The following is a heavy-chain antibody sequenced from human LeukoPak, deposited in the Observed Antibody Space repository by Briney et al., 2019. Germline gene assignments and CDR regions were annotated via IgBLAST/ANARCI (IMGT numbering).Heavy chain of an antibody. Sequence: GASVKVSCKASGYTFTGYYMHWVRQAPGQGLEWMGWINPNSGGTNYAQKFQGWVTMTRDTSISTAHMELSRLRSDDTAVYYCARGGTPRYCSSTSCSYYFDYWGQGTLVTVSS. V-gene: IGHV1-2*04. D-gene: IGHD2-2*01. CDR2: INPNSGGT. CDR3: ARGGTPRYCSSTSCSYYFDY. CDR1: GYTFTGYY. J-gene: IGHJ4*02.